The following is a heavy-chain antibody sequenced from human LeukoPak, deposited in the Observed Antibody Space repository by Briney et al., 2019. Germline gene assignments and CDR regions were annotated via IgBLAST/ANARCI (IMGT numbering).Heavy chain of an antibody. D-gene: IGHD5-18*01. Sequence: ASVKVSCKASGYAFTGYYMHWVRQAPGQGLEWMGWINPNSGGTNYAQKFQGWVTMTRDTSISTAYMELSRLRSDDTAVYYCARSATAMRYFDYWGQGTLVTVSS. CDR3: ARSATAMRYFDY. CDR1: GYAFTGYY. J-gene: IGHJ4*02. V-gene: IGHV1-2*04. CDR2: INPNSGGT.